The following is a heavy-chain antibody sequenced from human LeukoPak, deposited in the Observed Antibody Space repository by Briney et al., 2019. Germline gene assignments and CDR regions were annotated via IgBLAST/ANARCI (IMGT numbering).Heavy chain of an antibody. Sequence: PGGSLRLSCAASGFTVSSNHMSWVRQAPGKGLEWVAVISYDGSHKYYADSVKGRFSISRDNSKNTLYLQMNSLRADDTAVYYCAKGARGDTVTSIVGLNWFDPWGQGTLVTVSS. CDR2: ISYDGSHK. J-gene: IGHJ5*02. V-gene: IGHV3-30*18. D-gene: IGHD4-17*01. CDR1: GFTVSSNH. CDR3: AKGARGDTVTSIVGLNWFDP.